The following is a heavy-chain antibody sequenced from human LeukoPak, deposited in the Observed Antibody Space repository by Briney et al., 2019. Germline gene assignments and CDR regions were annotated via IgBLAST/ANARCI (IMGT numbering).Heavy chain of an antibody. CDR3: ARRVRSNCLDY. CDR2: INHSGST. CDR1: GESVSGYY. D-gene: IGHD6-13*01. V-gene: IGHV4-34*01. Sequence: SETLPLTCAVYGESVSGYYWNWIRQPPGKGLEWIGEINHSGSTNYNPSLKSRVTISVDTSKNQFSLKLRSVTAADTAVYYCARRVRSNCLDYWGQGTLVTVSS. J-gene: IGHJ4*02.